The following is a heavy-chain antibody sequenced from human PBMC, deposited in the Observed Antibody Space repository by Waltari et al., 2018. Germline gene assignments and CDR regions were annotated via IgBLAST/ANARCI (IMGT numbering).Heavy chain of an antibody. CDR2: IYYSGST. CDR1: GGSISSHY. D-gene: IGHD2-21*02. J-gene: IGHJ3*02. Sequence: QVQLQESGPGLVTPSETLSLTCTVSGGSISSHYWSWIRQPPGKGLEWIGYIYYSGSTNYNPSLKSRVTISVDTSKNQFSLKLSSVTAADTAVYYCARVLTRNDAFDIWGQGTMVTVSS. CDR3: ARVLTRNDAFDI. V-gene: IGHV4-59*11.